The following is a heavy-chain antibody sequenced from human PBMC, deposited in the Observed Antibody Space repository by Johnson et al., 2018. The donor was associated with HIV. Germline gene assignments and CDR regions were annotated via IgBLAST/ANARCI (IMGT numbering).Heavy chain of an antibody. CDR2: ISYDGSNK. V-gene: IGHV3-30-3*01. CDR3: ARKKDAAFDI. CDR1: GFTFSSYW. Sequence: QVQLVESGGGLVQPGGSLRLSCAASGFTFSSYWMSWVRQAPGKGLEWVAVISYDGSNKYYADSVRGRFTISRDNSKNTLYLQMNSLRADDTAVYYCARKKDAAFDIWGQGTMVTVSS. J-gene: IGHJ3*02.